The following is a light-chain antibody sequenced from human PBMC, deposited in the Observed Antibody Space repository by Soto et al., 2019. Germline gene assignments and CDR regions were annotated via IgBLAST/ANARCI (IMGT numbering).Light chain of an antibody. V-gene: IGKV3-15*01. Sequence: ETVMTQSPATLSVSPGERATLSCRASQSVDTNLAWYQQKPGQAPWLLIYGASTRATDIPARFSGSGSGTEFTLTISSLQSEDFAVYYCQQYNNWPPYTFAQGTKLEIK. J-gene: IGKJ2*01. CDR2: GAS. CDR3: QQYNNWPPYT. CDR1: QSVDTN.